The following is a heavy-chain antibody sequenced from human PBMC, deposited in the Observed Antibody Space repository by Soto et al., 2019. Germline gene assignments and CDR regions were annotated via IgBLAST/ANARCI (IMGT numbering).Heavy chain of an antibody. J-gene: IGHJ4*02. CDR1: GFIFTNYT. Sequence: EVQLVESGRGLVKPGGSLRLSCAASGFIFTNYTMNWVRRAPGKGLEWVSSISSSSTNIHYADSVKGRFTISRDNAKKSLYLQMNSLRAEDTAVYYCARGPLYYFDYWGQVTLVTVSS. V-gene: IGHV3-21*02. CDR3: ARGPLYYFDY. CDR2: ISSSSTNI.